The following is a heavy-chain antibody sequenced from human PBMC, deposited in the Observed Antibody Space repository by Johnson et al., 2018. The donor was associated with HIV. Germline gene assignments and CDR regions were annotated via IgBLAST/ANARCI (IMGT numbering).Heavy chain of an antibody. V-gene: IGHV3-30*04. J-gene: IGHJ3*02. CDR3: AREGGLTGAFDI. CDR1: GFTFSSYA. Sequence: QMQLVESGGGVVQPGRSLRLSCAASGFTFSSYAMHWVRQAPGKGLEWVAVISYDGSNKYYADSVKGRFTISRDNSKNTLYLQMNSLRAEDTAVYYCAREGGLTGAFDIWGQGTMVRLF. D-gene: IGHD3-16*01. CDR2: ISYDGSNK.